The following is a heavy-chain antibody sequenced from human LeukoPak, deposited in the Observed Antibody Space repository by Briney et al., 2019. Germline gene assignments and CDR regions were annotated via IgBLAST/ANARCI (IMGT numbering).Heavy chain of an antibody. D-gene: IGHD3-3*01. Sequence: PGGSLRLSCAASGFTVSSNYMNWVRRAPGKGLEWVSVIYSGGSTYYADSVKGRFTISRDNSKNTLYLQMNSLRPEDTAVYYCARDNFWSGYYGYWGQGTLVTVSS. CDR2: IYSGGST. V-gene: IGHV3-66*02. CDR1: GFTVSSNY. CDR3: ARDNFWSGYYGY. J-gene: IGHJ4*02.